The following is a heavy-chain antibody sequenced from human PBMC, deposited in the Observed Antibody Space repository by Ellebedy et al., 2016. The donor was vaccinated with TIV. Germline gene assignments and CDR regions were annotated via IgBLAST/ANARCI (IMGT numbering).Heavy chain of an antibody. D-gene: IGHD4-23*01. J-gene: IGHJ6*02. V-gene: IGHV1-69*13. CDR3: ARDDATVVTKSYYYYVMDV. CDR1: GGTFSSYA. CDR2: IIPIFGTA. Sequence: ASVKVSCKASGGTFSSYAISWVRQAPGQGLEWMGGIIPIFGTANYAQKFQGRVTITADESTSTAYMELSSLRSEDTAVYYCARDDATVVTKSYYYYVMDVWGQGTTVTVSS.